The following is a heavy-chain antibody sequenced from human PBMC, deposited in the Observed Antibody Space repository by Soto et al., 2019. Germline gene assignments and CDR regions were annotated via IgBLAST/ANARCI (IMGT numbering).Heavy chain of an antibody. CDR2: TYYRSKWYN. J-gene: IGHJ5*01. V-gene: IGHV6-1*01. D-gene: IGHD2-2*01. CDR3: ARLVGNSWFDS. Sequence: SQTLSLTCVIAGDSVSTNSATWYGIRQSPSRGLEWLGRTYYRSKWYNDYAVSVKGRITINPDTSNNQFSLQLNSVTPDDTAVYYCARLVGNSWFDSWGQGTLVTVSS. CDR1: GDSVSTNSAT.